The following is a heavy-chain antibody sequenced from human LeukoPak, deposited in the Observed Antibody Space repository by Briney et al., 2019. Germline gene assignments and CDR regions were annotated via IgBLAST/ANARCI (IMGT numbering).Heavy chain of an antibody. D-gene: IGHD3-22*01. J-gene: IGHJ4*02. CDR1: GYTFTSYG. Sequence: GASVKVSCKASGYTFTSYGISWVRQAPGQGLEWMGWISAYNGNTNYAQKLQGRVTMTTDTSTSTAYTELRSLRSDDTAVYYCARAGYYDSSAPAHPDYWGQGTLVTVSS. V-gene: IGHV1-18*01. CDR3: ARAGYYDSSAPAHPDY. CDR2: ISAYNGNT.